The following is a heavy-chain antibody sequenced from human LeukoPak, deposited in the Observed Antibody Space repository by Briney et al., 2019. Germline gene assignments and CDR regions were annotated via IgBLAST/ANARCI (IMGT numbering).Heavy chain of an antibody. CDR1: QFTLSSYN. V-gene: IGHV3-21*01. Sequence: GGSLRLSCAASQFTLSSYNMSWVRQAPGKGLEWVSSFSKTSDINYADSVKGRFTISRDNAKNSLYLQMNSLRAEDTAVYYCAREKSPCSSGNCGAFDIWGQGTTVTVS. CDR2: FSKTSDI. CDR3: AREKSPCSSGNCGAFDI. D-gene: IGHD2-2*01. J-gene: IGHJ3*02.